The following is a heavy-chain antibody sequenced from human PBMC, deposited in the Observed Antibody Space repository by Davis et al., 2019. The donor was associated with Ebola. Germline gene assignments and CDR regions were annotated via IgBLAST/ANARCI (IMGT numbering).Heavy chain of an antibody. Sequence: GGSLRLSCAASGFTFSSYGMHWVRQAPGKGLEWVAVISDDGSNKDYADSVKGRFTISRDNSKNTLYLQMNSLRPEDTAVYYCAKRKLVLDYFDYWGQGTLVTVSS. CDR2: ISDDGSNK. CDR3: AKRKLVLDYFDY. D-gene: IGHD1-7*01. CDR1: GFTFSSYG. V-gene: IGHV3-30*18. J-gene: IGHJ4*02.